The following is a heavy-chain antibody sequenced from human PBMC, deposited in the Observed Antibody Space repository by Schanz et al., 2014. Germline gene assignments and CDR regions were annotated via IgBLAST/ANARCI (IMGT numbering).Heavy chain of an antibody. J-gene: IGHJ4*02. D-gene: IGHD2-2*01. CDR1: GYTFVSYS. CDR2: INPSGGST. CDR3: AKVAPAATYLDS. V-gene: IGHV1-46*01. Sequence: QVQLLQSGAEVKKPGASVKVSCKASGYTFVSYSMHWVRQAPGQGLEWMGMINPSGGSTTYAQKFQGRVTMTRDTSTSTVYMELSSLRSEDTAVYYCAKVAPAATYLDSWGLGTLVTVSS.